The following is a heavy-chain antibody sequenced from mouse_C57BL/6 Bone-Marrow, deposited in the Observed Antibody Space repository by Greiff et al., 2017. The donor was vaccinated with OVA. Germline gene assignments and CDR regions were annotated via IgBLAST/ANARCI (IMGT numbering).Heavy chain of an antibody. CDR2: INYDGSST. Sequence: EVQRVESEGGLVQPGSSMKLSCTASGFTFSDYYMAWVRQVQEKGLEWVANINYDGSSTYYLDSLKSRFIISRDNAKNILYLQMSSLKSEDTATYYCARGLYYGSPWFAYWGQGTLVTVSA. CDR1: GFTFSDYY. V-gene: IGHV5-16*01. CDR3: ARGLYYGSPWFAY. J-gene: IGHJ3*01. D-gene: IGHD1-1*01.